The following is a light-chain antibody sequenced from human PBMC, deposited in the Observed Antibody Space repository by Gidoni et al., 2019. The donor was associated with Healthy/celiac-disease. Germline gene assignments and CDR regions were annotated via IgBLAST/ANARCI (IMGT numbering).Light chain of an antibody. CDR2: GAS. V-gene: IGKV3-15*01. Sequence: EIVMTQSPATLSVSPGERATLSCRASQSVSSNLAWYQQKPGQAPRLLIYGASTRATGIPARFIGSGSGTEVTLTMSSLQSEDFAVYYCEQYNNWPPTFGQGTKVEIK. J-gene: IGKJ1*01. CDR3: EQYNNWPPT. CDR1: QSVSSN.